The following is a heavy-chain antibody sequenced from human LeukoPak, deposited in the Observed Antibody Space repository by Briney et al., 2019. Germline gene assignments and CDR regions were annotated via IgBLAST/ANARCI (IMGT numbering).Heavy chain of an antibody. V-gene: IGHV3-11*01. D-gene: IGHD6-19*01. CDR3: ARAVASGWYEYYFDY. CDR1: GFMFSDYY. J-gene: IGHJ4*02. Sequence: KPGGPLRLFCAAWGFMFSDYYMSWLRQAPRRGVEWVSYIRSGGSTIYYADSVKGRFTISRDNAKNSLYLQMNSLRAEDTAVYYCARAVASGWYEYYFDYWGQGTLVTVSS. CDR2: IRSGGSTI.